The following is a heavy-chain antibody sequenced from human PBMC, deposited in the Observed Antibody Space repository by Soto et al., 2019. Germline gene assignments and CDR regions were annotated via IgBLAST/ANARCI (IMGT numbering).Heavy chain of an antibody. Sequence: ASVKVSCKASGYTFTIYYMHWVRQAPGQGLEWMGIINPSGGSTSYAQKLQGRVTMTTDTSTSTAYMELRSLRSDDTAVYYCAKGIAAAGTPFDYWGQGTLVTVSS. CDR1: GYTFTIYY. V-gene: IGHV1-46*01. CDR2: INPSGGST. CDR3: AKGIAAAGTPFDY. J-gene: IGHJ4*02. D-gene: IGHD6-13*01.